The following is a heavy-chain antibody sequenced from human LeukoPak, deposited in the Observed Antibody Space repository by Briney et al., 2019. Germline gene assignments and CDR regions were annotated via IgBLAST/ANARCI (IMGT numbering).Heavy chain of an antibody. CDR3: ARAAAADGDDAFDI. CDR1: GYTFTSYD. CDR2: MNPNSGNT. V-gene: IGHV1-8*01. D-gene: IGHD6-13*01. J-gene: IGHJ3*02. Sequence: ASVKVSCKASGYTFTSYDINWVRQATGQGLEWMGWMNPNSGNTGYAQKFQGRVTMTRNTSISTAYMELSSLRSEDTAVYYYARAAAADGDDAFDIWGQGTMVTVSS.